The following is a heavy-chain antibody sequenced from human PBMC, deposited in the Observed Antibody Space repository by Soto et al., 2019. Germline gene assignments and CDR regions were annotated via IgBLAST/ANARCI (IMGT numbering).Heavy chain of an antibody. J-gene: IGHJ4*02. CDR2: VIPLFGTS. Sequence: GASVKVSCKSSGGTFSSYTFTWVRQAPGQGLEWMGGVIPLFGTSNYAQKFQGRVTITADDSTSTAYMELSSLRSEDTGVYYCASSTGAPYYFDYWGQGTLVTVSS. D-gene: IGHD3-16*01. CDR3: ASSTGAPYYFDY. CDR1: GGTFSSYT. V-gene: IGHV1-69*13.